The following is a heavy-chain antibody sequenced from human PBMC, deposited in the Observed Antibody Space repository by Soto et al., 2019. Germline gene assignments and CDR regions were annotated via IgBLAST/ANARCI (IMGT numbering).Heavy chain of an antibody. D-gene: IGHD1-26*01. V-gene: IGHV3-23*01. CDR2: VSGNGGSK. J-gene: IGHJ4*02. CDR1: GFTFSSYA. Sequence: GGSLRLSCAASGFTFSSYAMSWVRQAPGKGLEWISAVSGNGGSKYYADSVKGRFTISRDNSKNTLYLQMNSLRAEDTAVYYCARPTVVGAPPPLGYWGQGTLVTVSS. CDR3: ARPTVVGAPPPLGY.